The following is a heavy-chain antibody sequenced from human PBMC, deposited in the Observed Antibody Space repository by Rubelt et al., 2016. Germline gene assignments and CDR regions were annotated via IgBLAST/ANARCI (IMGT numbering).Heavy chain of an antibody. D-gene: IGHD2-2*01. V-gene: IGHV4-59*08. CDR1: GGSISGYF. CDR2: IYYSGST. CDR3: ARWKGGSSTIDY. J-gene: IGHJ4*02. Sequence: TVSGGSISGYFWSWIRQPPGKGLEWIGYIYYSGSTNYNSSLKSRVTISVDTSKSQFSLKLSSVTAADTAVYYCARWKGGSSTIDYWGRGTLVTVSS.